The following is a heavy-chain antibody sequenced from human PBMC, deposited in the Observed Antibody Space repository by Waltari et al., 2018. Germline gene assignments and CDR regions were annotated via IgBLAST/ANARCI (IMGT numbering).Heavy chain of an antibody. Sequence: EVQLVESGGGLVQPGGSLRLSCAASGFTFSSYWIHWVRQAPGKGLVWVSRINSDGSSTSYADSVKGRFTISRDNAKNTLYLQMNSLRAEDTAVYYCARAGLPAAHIDYWGQGTLVTVSS. J-gene: IGHJ4*02. CDR3: ARAGLPAAHIDY. V-gene: IGHV3-74*01. CDR2: INSDGSST. D-gene: IGHD2-2*01. CDR1: GFTFSSYW.